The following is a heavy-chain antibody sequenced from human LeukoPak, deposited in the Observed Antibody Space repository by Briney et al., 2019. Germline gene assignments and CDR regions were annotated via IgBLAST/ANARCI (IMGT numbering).Heavy chain of an antibody. Sequence: PSETLSLTCAVYGGSFSGYYWSWIRQPPGKGLEWIGSIYYSGSTYYNPSLKSRVTISVDTSKNQFSLKLSSVTAADTAVYYCARGSLGRFDPWGQGTLVTVSS. CDR1: GGSFSGYY. J-gene: IGHJ5*02. D-gene: IGHD3/OR15-3a*01. CDR3: ARGSLGRFDP. CDR2: IYYSGST. V-gene: IGHV4-34*01.